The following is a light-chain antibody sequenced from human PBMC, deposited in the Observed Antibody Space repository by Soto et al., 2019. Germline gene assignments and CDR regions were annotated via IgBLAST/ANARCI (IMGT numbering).Light chain of an antibody. CDR2: LQNSGTY. V-gene: IGLV4-60*03. J-gene: IGLJ3*02. CDR3: ETWDSHTRV. Sequence: QPVLTQASSASASPGSSVKLTCTLSSGHSTFIIAWHQLQPGKAPRYLMKLQNSGTYNKGSGVPDRFSGSSSGADRYLIISNLQSEYEADYYCETWDSHTRVFGGGTKLTVL. CDR1: SGHSTFI.